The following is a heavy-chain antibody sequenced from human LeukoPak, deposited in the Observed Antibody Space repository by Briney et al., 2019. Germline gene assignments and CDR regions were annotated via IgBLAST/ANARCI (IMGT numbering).Heavy chain of an antibody. CDR2: ISYDGSNK. J-gene: IGHJ4*02. D-gene: IGHD3-10*01. CDR1: GFTFSSYA. CDR3: ARTPKLTMVRGPLDY. V-gene: IGHV3-30*04. Sequence: GRSLRLSCAASGFTFSSYAMHWVRQAPGKGLEWVAVISYDGSNKYYADSVKGRFTISRDNSKNTLCLQMNSLRAEDTAVYYCARTPKLTMVRGPLDYWGQGTLVTVSS.